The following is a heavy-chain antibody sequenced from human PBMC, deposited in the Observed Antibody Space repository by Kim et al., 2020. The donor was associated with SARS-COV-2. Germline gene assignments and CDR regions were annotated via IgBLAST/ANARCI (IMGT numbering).Heavy chain of an antibody. D-gene: IGHD3-10*01. J-gene: IGHJ3*02. CDR3: ARVRFGEDAFDI. V-gene: IGHV4-59*01. Sequence: NYNPPLKSRVTISVDTAKNQFSLKLSSVTAADTAVYYCARVRFGEDAFDIWGQGTMVTVSS.